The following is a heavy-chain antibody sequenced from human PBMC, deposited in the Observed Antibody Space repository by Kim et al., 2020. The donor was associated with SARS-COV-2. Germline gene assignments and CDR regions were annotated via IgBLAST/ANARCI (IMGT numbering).Heavy chain of an antibody. CDR3: AKAVRRYYDILTGYSILGY. D-gene: IGHD3-9*01. CDR1: GFTFSSYA. CDR2: ISGSGGST. J-gene: IGHJ4*02. V-gene: IGHV3-23*01. Sequence: GGSLRLSCAASGFTFSSYAMSWVRQAPGKGLEWVSAISGSGGSTYYADSVKGRFTISRDNSKNTLYLQMNSLRAEDTAVYYCAKAVRRYYDILTGYSILGYWGQGTLVTVSS.